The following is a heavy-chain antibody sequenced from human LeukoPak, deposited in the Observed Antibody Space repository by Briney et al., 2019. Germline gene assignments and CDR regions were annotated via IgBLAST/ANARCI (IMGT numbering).Heavy chain of an antibody. CDR1: GYTLTELS. Sequence: ASVKVSCKVSGYTLTELSMHWVRQAPGKGLEWMGGFDPEDGETIYAQKFQGRVTMTEDTSTDTAYMELSSLRSEDTAVYYCATPYYYDSSGYSNFDYWGQGTLVTVSS. CDR3: ATPYYYDSSGYSNFDY. J-gene: IGHJ4*02. D-gene: IGHD3-22*01. CDR2: FDPEDGET. V-gene: IGHV1-24*01.